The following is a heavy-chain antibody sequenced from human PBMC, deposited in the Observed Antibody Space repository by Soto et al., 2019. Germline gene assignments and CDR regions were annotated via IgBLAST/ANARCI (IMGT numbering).Heavy chain of an antibody. Sequence: ASVKVSCKASGYTFTDYYIHWVRQAPGQGLEWMGWINPNSGATNYAQKFQGRVTMTRDTSISTAYMELSRLRSDDTAVYYCARDLVPAAISFYGMDVWGQGTTVTVSS. CDR2: INPNSGAT. CDR1: GYTFTDYY. J-gene: IGHJ6*02. D-gene: IGHD2-2*01. CDR3: ARDLVPAAISFYGMDV. V-gene: IGHV1-2*02.